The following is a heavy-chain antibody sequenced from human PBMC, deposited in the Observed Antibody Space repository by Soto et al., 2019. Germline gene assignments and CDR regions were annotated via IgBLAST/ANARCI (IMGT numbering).Heavy chain of an antibody. J-gene: IGHJ2*01. D-gene: IGHD2-21*02. CDR3: ARHALQYCGGDCYLLPYFDL. CDR1: GFTFSGSA. CDR2: IRSKANSYAT. Sequence: EVQLVESRGGLVQPGGSLKLSCAASGFTFSGSAMHWVRQASGKGLEWVGRIRSKANSYATAYAASVKGRFTISRDDSKNTAYLQMNSLKTEDTAVYYCARHALQYCGGDCYLLPYFDLWGRGTLVTVSS. V-gene: IGHV3-73*02.